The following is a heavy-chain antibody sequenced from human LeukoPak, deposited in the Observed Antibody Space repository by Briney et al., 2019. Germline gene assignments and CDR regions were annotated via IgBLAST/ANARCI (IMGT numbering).Heavy chain of an antibody. CDR1: GYTFIGYY. CDR2: INPNSGDT. Sequence: ASAKVSCKASGYTFIGYYMHWVRQAPGQGLEWMGWINPNSGDTKCAQKFQGRVTMTRDTSISTVYMELSSLRSEDTAVYYCASGFLVVPAAMSTLVYWGQGTLVTVSS. V-gene: IGHV1-2*02. CDR3: ASGFLVVPAAMSTLVY. J-gene: IGHJ4*02. D-gene: IGHD2-2*01.